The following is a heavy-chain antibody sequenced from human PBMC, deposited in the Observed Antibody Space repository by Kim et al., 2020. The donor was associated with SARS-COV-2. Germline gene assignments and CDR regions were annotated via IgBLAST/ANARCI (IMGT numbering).Heavy chain of an antibody. CDR3: ARESTAMVPSGFDP. D-gene: IGHD5-18*01. J-gene: IGHJ5*02. V-gene: IGHV4-59*01. CDR2: IYYSGST. Sequence: SETLSLTCTVSGGSISSYYWSWIRQPPGKGLEWIGYIYYSGSTNYNPSLKSRVTISVDTSKNQFSLKLSSVTAADTAVYYCARESTAMVPSGFDPWGQGTLVTVSS. CDR1: GGSISSYY.